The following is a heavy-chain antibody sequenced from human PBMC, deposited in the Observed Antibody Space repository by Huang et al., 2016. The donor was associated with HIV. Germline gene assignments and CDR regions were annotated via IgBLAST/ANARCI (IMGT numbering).Heavy chain of an antibody. Sequence: VESGGRSVQPGGSIKLSCVGSTFTFGAYWMSWVRQPPGKGLEWVANIKQDESEKYYAGSVKGRFNISRDNARKGLFLEMDNRRVEDTAMYFCATKTDGMDIWGQGTTVTVSS. CDR1: TFTFGAYW. D-gene: IGHD1-7*01. V-gene: IGHV3-7*01. CDR2: IKQDESEK. J-gene: IGHJ6*02. CDR3: ATKTDGMDI.